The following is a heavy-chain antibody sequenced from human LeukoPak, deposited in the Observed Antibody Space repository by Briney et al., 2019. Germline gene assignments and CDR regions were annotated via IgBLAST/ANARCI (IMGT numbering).Heavy chain of an antibody. CDR1: GFTVSSNY. D-gene: IGHD3-10*01. V-gene: IGHV3-53*01. J-gene: IGHJ4*02. CDR3: ARGSPILRGRPFDY. Sequence: PGGSLRLSCAASGFTVSSNYMCWVRQAPGKGLEWISVIYSGGSTYYADSVKGRFTISRDNSKNTLYLQMNSLRAEDTAVYYCARGSPILRGRPFDYWGQGTLVTVSS. CDR2: IYSGGST.